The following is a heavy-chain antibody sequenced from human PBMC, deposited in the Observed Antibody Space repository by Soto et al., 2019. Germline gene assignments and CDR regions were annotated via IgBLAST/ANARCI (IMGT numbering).Heavy chain of an antibody. CDR2: ISYDGSNK. Sequence: GGSLRLSCAASGFTFSSYAMHWVRQAPGKGLEWVAVISYDGSNKYYADSVKGRFTISRDNSKNTLYLQMNSLRAEDTAVYYCAREGEPYPTGSYDYWGQGTLVTVSS. D-gene: IGHD1-1*01. J-gene: IGHJ4*02. CDR3: AREGEPYPTGSYDY. V-gene: IGHV3-30*14. CDR1: GFTFSSYA.